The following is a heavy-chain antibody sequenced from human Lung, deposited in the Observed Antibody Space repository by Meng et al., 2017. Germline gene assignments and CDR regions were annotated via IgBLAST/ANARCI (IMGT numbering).Heavy chain of an antibody. Sequence: GQRQSWGGGLLEPSVTLSLSCVVSGGSFSDYYWSWIRQPPGKGLEWIGEINHSGSTNYNPSLESRATISVDTSQNNLSLKLSSVTAADSAVYYCARGPTTMAHDFDYWGQGTLVTVSS. CDR3: ARGPTTMAHDFDY. J-gene: IGHJ4*02. CDR2: INHSGST. V-gene: IGHV4-34*01. D-gene: IGHD4-11*01. CDR1: GGSFSDYY.